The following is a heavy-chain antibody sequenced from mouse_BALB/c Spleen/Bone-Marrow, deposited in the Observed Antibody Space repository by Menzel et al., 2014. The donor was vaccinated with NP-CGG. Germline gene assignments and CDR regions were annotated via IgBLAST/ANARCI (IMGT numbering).Heavy chain of an antibody. CDR1: GFTFTDYY. J-gene: IGHJ4*01. D-gene: IGHD2-1*01. CDR2: IRNKANGYTT. CDR3: ARSLYPRAMDY. V-gene: IGHV7-3*02. Sequence: EVKLVESGGGLVQPGGSLRLTCATSGFTFTDYYMSWVRQPPGKALEWLGFIRNKANGYTTEYSASVKGRFTISRDNSQSILYLQMNTLRAKDSATYYCARSLYPRAMDYWGQGTSVTVSS.